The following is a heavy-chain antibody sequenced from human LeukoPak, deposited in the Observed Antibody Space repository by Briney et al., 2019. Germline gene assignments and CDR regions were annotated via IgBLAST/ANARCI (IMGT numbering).Heavy chain of an antibody. J-gene: IGHJ4*02. CDR3: ARDRQWQGPDY. CDR2: ISYDGSNK. Sequence: GGSLRLSCAASGFTFDDYGMSWVRQAPGKGLEWVAVISYDGSNKYYADSVKGRFTVSRDNSKNTLYLQMNSLRAEDTAVYYCARDRQWQGPDYWGQGTLVTVSS. CDR1: GFTFDDYG. D-gene: IGHD6-19*01. V-gene: IGHV3-30*03.